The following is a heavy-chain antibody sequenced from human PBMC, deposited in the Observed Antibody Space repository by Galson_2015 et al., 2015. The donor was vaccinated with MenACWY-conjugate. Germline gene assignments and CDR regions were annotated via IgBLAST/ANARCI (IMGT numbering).Heavy chain of an antibody. V-gene: IGHV1-8*01. D-gene: IGHD3-9*01. CDR3: ARGGDYDILTGRYYYYMDV. J-gene: IGHJ6*03. CDR1: GYTFTSYD. Sequence: SVKVSCKASGYTFTSYDINWGRQATGQGLEWMGWMNPNSGNTGYAQKFQGRVTMTRNTSISTAYMELSSLRSEDTAVYYCARGGDYDILTGRYYYYMDVWGKGTTVTVSS. CDR2: MNPNSGNT.